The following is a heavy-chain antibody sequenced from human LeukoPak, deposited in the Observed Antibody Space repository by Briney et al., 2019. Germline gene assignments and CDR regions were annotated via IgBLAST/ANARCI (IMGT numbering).Heavy chain of an antibody. Sequence: GGSLRLSCAASGFTFSSYWMHWVRQAPGKGLVWVSRINTDGSSTSYADSVKGRFTISRDNAKNTLYLQMNSLRVEDTAVYHCTRCRYCGSTSWMDVWGKGTTVTVSS. CDR2: INTDGSST. D-gene: IGHD2-2*01. CDR3: TRCRYCGSTSWMDV. CDR1: GFTFSSYW. J-gene: IGHJ6*04. V-gene: IGHV3-74*01.